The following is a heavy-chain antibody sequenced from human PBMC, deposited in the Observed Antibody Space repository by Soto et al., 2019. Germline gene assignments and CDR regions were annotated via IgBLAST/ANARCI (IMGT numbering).Heavy chain of an antibody. CDR3: ARSVFP. J-gene: IGHJ5*02. Sequence: QVQLQESAPGRLKPSQTLSLTGTVSVGPISSVGYYWPGTRQHPGKGLEWIGYINYSGSTYYNPSLKSRVTISVDTSKNQFSLKLSSVTAADTAVYYCARSVFPWGQGTLVTVSS. CDR2: INYSGST. CDR1: VGPISSVGYY. V-gene: IGHV4-31*03.